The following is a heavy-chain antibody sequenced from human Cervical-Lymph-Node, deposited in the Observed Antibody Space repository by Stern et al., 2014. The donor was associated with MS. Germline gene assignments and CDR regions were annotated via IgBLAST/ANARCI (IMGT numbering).Heavy chain of an antibody. V-gene: IGHV1-46*01. CDR2: INLSGGNS. J-gene: IGHJ3*01. Sequence: QVQLVQSGAEVKKPGASVKVSCQASGYSFTKYYMHWVRQAPGQGLEWMGIINLSGGNSIYGQKFQGRVSMTRDTSTNTVYMEMNSLTTEDTALYYCARESIGATSSVDGFDFWGQGTMVIVSS. D-gene: IGHD3-10*01. CDR1: GYSFTKYY. CDR3: ARESIGATSSVDGFDF.